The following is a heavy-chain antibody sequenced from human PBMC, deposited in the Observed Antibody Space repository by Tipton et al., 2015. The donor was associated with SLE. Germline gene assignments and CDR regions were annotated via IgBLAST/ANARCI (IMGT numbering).Heavy chain of an antibody. CDR2: INHSGST. D-gene: IGHD1-26*01. V-gene: IGHV4-34*01. Sequence: TLSLTCAVYGGSFSGYYWSWIRQPPGKGLEWIGEINHSGSTNYNPSLKSRVTISVDTSKNQFSLKLSSVTAADTAVYYCASQVGVTDGFDVWGQGTMVTVSS. CDR3: ASQVGVTDGFDV. CDR1: GGSFSGYY. J-gene: IGHJ3*01.